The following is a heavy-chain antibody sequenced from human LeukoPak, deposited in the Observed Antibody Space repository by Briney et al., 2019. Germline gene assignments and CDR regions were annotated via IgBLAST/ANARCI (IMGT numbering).Heavy chain of an antibody. CDR2: ISSNGGST. D-gene: IGHD3-9*01. V-gene: IGHV3-64*01. Sequence: GGSLRLSCAASGFTFSSYAMHWVRQAPGKGLEYVSAISSNGGSTYYANSVKGRFTISRDNSKNTLYLQMGSLRAEDMAVYYCARGPLRYFDWLLETTLDYWGQGTLVTVSS. CDR3: ARGPLRYFDWLLETTLDY. J-gene: IGHJ4*02. CDR1: GFTFSSYA.